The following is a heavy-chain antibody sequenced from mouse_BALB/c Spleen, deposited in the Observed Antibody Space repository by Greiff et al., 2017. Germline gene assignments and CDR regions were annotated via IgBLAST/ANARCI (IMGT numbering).Heavy chain of an antibody. V-gene: IGHV3-2*02. Sequence: EVQLQQSGPGLVKPSQSLSLTCTVTGYSITSDYAWYWIRQFPGNKLEWMGYISYSGSTSYNPSLKSRISITRDTSKNQFFLQLNSVTTEDTATYYCARSELGRDYAMDYWGQGTSVTVSS. CDR1: GYSITSDYA. CDR3: ARSELGRDYAMDY. D-gene: IGHD4-1*01. CDR2: ISYSGST. J-gene: IGHJ4*01.